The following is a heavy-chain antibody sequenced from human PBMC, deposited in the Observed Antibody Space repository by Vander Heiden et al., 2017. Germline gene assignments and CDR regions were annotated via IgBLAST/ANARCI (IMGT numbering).Heavy chain of an antibody. CDR2: IYRGGST. V-gene: IGHV3-53*01. CDR3: ARSSLVYYYGMDV. Sequence: EVQLVESGGGLIQPGGSLRLSCAASGFTVSSNYMSWVRQAPGEGLEWVSVIYRGGSTYYADSVKGRFTISRDNSKNTLYLQMNSLRAEDTAVYYCARSSLVYYYGMDVWGQGTTVTVSS. J-gene: IGHJ6*02. D-gene: IGHD3-16*02. CDR1: GFTVSSNY.